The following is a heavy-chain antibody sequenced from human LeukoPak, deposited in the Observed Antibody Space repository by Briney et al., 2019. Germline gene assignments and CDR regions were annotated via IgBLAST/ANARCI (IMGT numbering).Heavy chain of an antibody. CDR2: IYPVDSDT. Sequence: GESLKISCKGSGYSFTSYWIGWVRQMPGKGLEWMGIIYPVDSDTRYSPSFQGQVTISADKSHSTGYLQWSSLKAPPNGMYYYSRYCSGGSCYPGTGFDPWGQGTRVTVSS. J-gene: IGHJ5*02. CDR1: GYSFTSYW. CDR3: SRYCSGGSCYPGTGFDP. V-gene: IGHV5-51*01. D-gene: IGHD2-15*01.